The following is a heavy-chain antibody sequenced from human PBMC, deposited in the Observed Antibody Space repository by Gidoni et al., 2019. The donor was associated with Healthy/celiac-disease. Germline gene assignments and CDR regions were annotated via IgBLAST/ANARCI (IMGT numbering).Heavy chain of an antibody. CDR2: SSGSGGST. J-gene: IGHJ5*02. V-gene: IGHV3-23*04. CDR1: GFTFRSYA. Sequence: EVQLVESGGGLVQPGGSLRLSCAASGFTFRSYAMSLVRQAPGKGLEWVSASSGSGGSTYDADSVKGRFTISRDNSKNTLYLQMNSLRAEDTAVYYCAKVPGWGYSGYVSLEATEINWFDPWGQGTLVTVSS. D-gene: IGHD5-12*01. CDR3: AKVPGWGYSGYVSLEATEINWFDP.